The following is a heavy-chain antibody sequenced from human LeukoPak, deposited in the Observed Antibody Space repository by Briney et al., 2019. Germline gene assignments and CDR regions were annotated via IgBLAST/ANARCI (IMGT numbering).Heavy chain of an antibody. CDR3: ARIFRPYYYDSSGYYFDY. Sequence: ESGPTLVNPTQTLTLTCTFSGFSLRTRGMCVSWIRQPPGKALEWLSRIDWDDDKYYSTSLKTRLTISKDTSKNQVVLTMTNMDPVDTATYYCARIFRPYYYDSSGYYFDYWGQGTLVTVSS. CDR1: GFSLRTRGMC. V-gene: IGHV2-70*11. J-gene: IGHJ4*02. CDR2: IDWDDDK. D-gene: IGHD3-22*01.